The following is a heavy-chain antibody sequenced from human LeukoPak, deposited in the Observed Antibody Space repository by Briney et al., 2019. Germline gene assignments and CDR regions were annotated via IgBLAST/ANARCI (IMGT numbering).Heavy chain of an antibody. CDR3: ARDENGYVWGSFRA. D-gene: IGHD3-16*02. J-gene: IGHJ5*02. V-gene: IGHV4-39*07. CDR2: NYYSGST. CDR1: GGSISSSSYY. Sequence: SETLSLTCTVSGGSISSSSYYWGWIRQPPGKGLEWIGKNYYSGSTYYNPSLESRVTMSLHASKHQFSLKLSCITSADTTVSYCARDENGYVWGSFRAWGQGSLVTV.